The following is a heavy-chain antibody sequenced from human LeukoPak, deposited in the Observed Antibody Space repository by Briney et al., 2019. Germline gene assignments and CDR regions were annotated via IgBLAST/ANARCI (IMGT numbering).Heavy chain of an antibody. CDR3: ARHVYGDYPAPFDY. CDR2: IYYSGST. J-gene: IGHJ4*02. CDR1: GGSISSYY. V-gene: IGHV4-59*08. D-gene: IGHD4-17*01. Sequence: SETLSLTCTVSGGSISSYYWSWIRQPPGKGLEWIGYIYYSGSTNYNPSLKSRVTISVDTSKNQYSLKLSSVTAADTAVYYCARHVYGDYPAPFDYWGQGTLVTVSS.